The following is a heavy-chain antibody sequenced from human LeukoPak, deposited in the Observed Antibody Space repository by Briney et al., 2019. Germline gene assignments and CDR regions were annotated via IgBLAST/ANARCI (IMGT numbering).Heavy chain of an antibody. Sequence: SETLSPTCTVSGYSISSGYYWGWIRQPPGKGLEWIGSIYHTGNTYYNPSLKSRVTISVDTSKNQFSLKLSSVTAADTAVYYCARADGYYYYMDVWGKGTTVTVSS. CDR3: ARADGYYYYMDV. CDR2: IYHTGNT. V-gene: IGHV4-38-2*02. J-gene: IGHJ6*03. CDR1: GYSISSGYY.